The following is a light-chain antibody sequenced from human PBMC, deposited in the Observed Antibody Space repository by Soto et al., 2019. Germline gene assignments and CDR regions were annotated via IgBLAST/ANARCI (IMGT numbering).Light chain of an antibody. CDR3: QSSDSSLMGSV. J-gene: IGLJ3*02. Sequence: QSVLTQPPSVSGAPGQRVTISCTGSSSNIGAGYDIHWYQQLPGTAPKLLIYGNSNRPSGVPDRFSGSKSGTSAPLAITGLQAEDEADYYCQSSDSSLMGSVFGGGTKLTVL. CDR2: GNS. CDR1: SSNIGAGYD. V-gene: IGLV1-40*01.